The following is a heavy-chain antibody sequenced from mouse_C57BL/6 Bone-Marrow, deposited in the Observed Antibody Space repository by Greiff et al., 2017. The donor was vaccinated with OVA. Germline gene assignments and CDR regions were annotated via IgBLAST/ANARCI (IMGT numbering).Heavy chain of an antibody. CDR1: GYTFTDYY. CDR2: INPNNGGT. J-gene: IGHJ2*01. V-gene: IGHV1-26*01. Sequence: EVQLQQSGPELVKPGASVKISCKASGYTFTDYYMNWVKQSHGKSLEWIGDINPNNGGTSYNQKFKGKATLTVDKSSSTAYMELRSLTSEDSAVYYCARNPRDFDYWGQGTTLTVSS. D-gene: IGHD3-3*01. CDR3: ARNPRDFDY.